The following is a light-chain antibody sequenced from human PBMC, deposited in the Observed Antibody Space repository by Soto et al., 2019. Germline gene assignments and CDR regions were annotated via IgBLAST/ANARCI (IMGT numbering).Light chain of an antibody. CDR3: SSYTSSSTLV. V-gene: IGLV2-14*01. Sequence: QSALTQPASVSGSPGQSITISCTGTSSDVGGYNYVSWYQQHPGKAPKLMIYDVSNRPSGVSNRFSGSKSGNTASLTNSGLQAEDEAEYYCSSYTSSSTLVFGGGTKLTVL. CDR2: DVS. CDR1: SSDVGGYNY. J-gene: IGLJ2*01.